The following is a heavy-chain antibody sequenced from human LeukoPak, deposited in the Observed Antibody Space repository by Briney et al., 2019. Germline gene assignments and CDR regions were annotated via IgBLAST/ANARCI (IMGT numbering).Heavy chain of an antibody. CDR2: ISGSGGST. J-gene: IGHJ4*02. CDR1: GFTFSTYA. Sequence: GGSLRLSCAASGFTFSTYAMSWVRQAPGKGLEWVSTISGSGGSTYYADSVKGRFTISRDNSKNTLYLQMNSLRAEDTAVYYCAKARQWELLDLDYWGQGTLVTVSS. D-gene: IGHD1-26*01. CDR3: AKARQWELLDLDY. V-gene: IGHV3-23*01.